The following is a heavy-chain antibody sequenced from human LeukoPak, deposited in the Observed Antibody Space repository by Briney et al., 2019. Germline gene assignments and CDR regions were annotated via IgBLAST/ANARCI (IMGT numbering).Heavy chain of an antibody. D-gene: IGHD6-19*01. CDR2: IYYSGST. CDR3: ASLAVAGLSEGY. CDR1: GGPISSDSYY. J-gene: IGHJ4*02. Sequence: PSETLSLTCTVSGGPISSDSYYWAWIRQPPGKGLEWIASIYYSGSTYYNPSLKSRVTISVDTSRNQFSLKLNSVTAADTAVYYCASLAVAGLSEGYWGQGTLVIVSS. V-gene: IGHV4-39*01.